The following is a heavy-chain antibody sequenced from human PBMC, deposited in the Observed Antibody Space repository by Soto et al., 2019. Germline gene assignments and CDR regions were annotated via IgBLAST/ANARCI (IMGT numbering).Heavy chain of an antibody. CDR1: GFAFSGYG. CDR3: AKEDEGGWYGHFDH. D-gene: IGHD6-19*01. CDR2: VSKDGSTQ. V-gene: IGHV3-30*13. Sequence: QVQLVESGGGVVQPGVSLTLSCAASGFAFSGYGLHWVRQAPGKGLEWVAVVSKDGSTQIYADTVKGRFTISRDNSRSRMNLQMNNLRGDDTAVYYWAKEDEGGWYGHFDHWGQGTLVTVSS. J-gene: IGHJ4*02.